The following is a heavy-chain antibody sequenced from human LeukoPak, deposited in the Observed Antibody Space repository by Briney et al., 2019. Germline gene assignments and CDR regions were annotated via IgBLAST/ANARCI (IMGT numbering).Heavy chain of an antibody. CDR2: ISWNSGSI. Sequence: GGSLRLSCAASGFTFDDYAMHWVRQAPGKGLEWVSGISWNSGSIGYADSVKGRFTISRDNAKNSLYLQMNSLRAEDTAVYYCARDGISHYDILTGYYAHFDYWGQGTLVTVPS. CDR1: GFTFDDYA. J-gene: IGHJ4*02. V-gene: IGHV3-9*01. D-gene: IGHD3-9*01. CDR3: ARDGISHYDILTGYYAHFDY.